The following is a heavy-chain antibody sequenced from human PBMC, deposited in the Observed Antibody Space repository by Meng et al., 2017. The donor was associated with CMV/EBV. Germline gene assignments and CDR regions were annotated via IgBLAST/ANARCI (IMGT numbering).Heavy chain of an antibody. Sequence: ASVKVSCKASGYTFTGYYMHWVRQAPGQGLEWMGWINPNSGGTNYAQKFQGRVTMTRDTSISTAYMELSRLRSDDTAVYYCARDLHDCSSTSCYRYYYYYNGMDVWGQGTTVTV. D-gene: IGHD2-2*01. CDR3: ARDLHDCSSTSCYRYYYYYNGMDV. CDR1: GYTFTGYY. V-gene: IGHV1-2*02. CDR2: INPNSGGT. J-gene: IGHJ6*02.